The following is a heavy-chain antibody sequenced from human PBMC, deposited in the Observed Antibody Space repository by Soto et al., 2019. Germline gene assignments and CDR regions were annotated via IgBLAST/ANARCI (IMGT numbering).Heavy chain of an antibody. CDR2: IYYSGST. V-gene: IGHV4-61*01. J-gene: IGHJ5*02. D-gene: IGHD2-2*02. CDR3: ARAARSNIVVVPDAISSPWFDP. CDR1: GGSVSSGIYY. Sequence: SDTLYLTCTVSGGSVSSGIYYWSWIRQPPGKGLEWIGYIYYSGSTNYNPSLKSRVTISVDTSKNQFSLKLSSVTAADTAVYYCARAARSNIVVVPDAISSPWFDPWGQGTLVTVSS.